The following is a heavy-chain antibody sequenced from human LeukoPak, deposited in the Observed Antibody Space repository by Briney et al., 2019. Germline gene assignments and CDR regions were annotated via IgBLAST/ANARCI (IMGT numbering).Heavy chain of an antibody. CDR3: ARDRLGGYSYVY. J-gene: IGHJ4*02. D-gene: IGHD5-12*01. CDR1: GGSVSSGSYF. CDR2: IYDSGRT. V-gene: IGHV4-61*01. Sequence: SETLSLTCTVSGGSVSSGSYFWTWIRQSPGKRLEYVGYIYDSGRTNYNPSLKSRVTISKDTSKNQFSLKLSSVTAADTAVYYCARDRLGGYSYVYWGQGSLVTVSS.